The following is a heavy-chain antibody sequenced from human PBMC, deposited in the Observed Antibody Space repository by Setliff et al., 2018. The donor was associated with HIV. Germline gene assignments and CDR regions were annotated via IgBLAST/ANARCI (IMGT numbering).Heavy chain of an antibody. J-gene: IGHJ5*02. CDR3: ARGTRSSVNWFDP. CDR2: IHYSGST. V-gene: IGHV4-59*12. Sequence: SETLSLTCTVSGGSINSYYWTWIRQPPGKGLEWIGYIHYSGSTNYNPSLKSRVTILLDTSKNQFSLKASSVTAADTAVYFCARGTRSSVNWFDPWGQGTLVTVSS. CDR1: GGSINSYY. D-gene: IGHD2-2*01.